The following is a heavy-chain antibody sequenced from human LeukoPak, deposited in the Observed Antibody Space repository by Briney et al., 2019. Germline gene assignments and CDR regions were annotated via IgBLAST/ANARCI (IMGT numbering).Heavy chain of an antibody. D-gene: IGHD3-9*01. CDR1: GFTFSDYY. CDR2: ISSSGSTI. J-gene: IGHJ4*02. V-gene: IGHV3-11*01. Sequence: GGSLRLSCAASGFTFSDYYMGWIRQAPGKGLEWVSYISSSGSTIYYADSVKGRFTISRDNAKNSLYLQMNSLRAEDAAVYYCARERSRYFDWLLPNFDYWGQGTLVTVSS. CDR3: ARERSRYFDWLLPNFDY.